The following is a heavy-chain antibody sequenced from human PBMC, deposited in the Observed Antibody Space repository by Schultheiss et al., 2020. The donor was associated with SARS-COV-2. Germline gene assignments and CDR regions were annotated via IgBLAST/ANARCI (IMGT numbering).Heavy chain of an antibody. V-gene: IGHV1-3*01. CDR2: INAGNGNT. CDR3: ASSQPDRGNHHFSAFDI. D-gene: IGHD4-23*01. Sequence: ASVKVSCKASGGTFSSYAISWVRQAPGQGLEWMGGINAGNGNTKYSQKFQGRVTITRDTSASTVYMELSSLRSEDTAVYYCASSQPDRGNHHFSAFDIWGQGTMVTVSS. J-gene: IGHJ3*02. CDR1: GGTFSSYA.